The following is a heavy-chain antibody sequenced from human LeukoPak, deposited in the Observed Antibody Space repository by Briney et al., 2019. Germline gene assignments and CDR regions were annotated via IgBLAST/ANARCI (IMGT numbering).Heavy chain of an antibody. CDR2: ISSSSSYI. Sequence: GGSLRLSCAASGFTFSSYSMNWVRQAPGKGLQWVSSISSSSSYIFYADSVKGRFTISRDSAKNSLYLQMNSLRAEDTAVYYCARSEKLSNAFDIWGQGTMVTVSS. CDR3: ARSEKLSNAFDI. CDR1: GFTFSSYS. J-gene: IGHJ3*02. V-gene: IGHV3-21*01. D-gene: IGHD3-10*01.